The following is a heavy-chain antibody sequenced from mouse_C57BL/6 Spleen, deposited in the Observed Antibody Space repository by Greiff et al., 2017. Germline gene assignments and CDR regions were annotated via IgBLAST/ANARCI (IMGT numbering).Heavy chain of an antibody. CDR1: GFSLSTSGMG. V-gene: IGHV8-12*01. Sequence: QVQLKESGPGILQSSQTLSLTCSFSGFSLSTSGMGVSWIRQPSGKGLEWLAHIYWDDDKRSTPSLKSRLTISKATSRNQVLLKITSVDTADTATYDCARSSYGNYEAWCAYWGQGTLVTVSA. CDR2: IYWDDDK. D-gene: IGHD2-1*01. J-gene: IGHJ3*01. CDR3: ARSSYGNYEAWCAY.